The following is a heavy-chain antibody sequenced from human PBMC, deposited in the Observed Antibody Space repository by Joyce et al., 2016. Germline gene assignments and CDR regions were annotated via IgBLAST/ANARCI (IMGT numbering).Heavy chain of an antibody. CDR1: GGAFSNFT. Sequence: QVLLVQSGATVKRPESSLKVSCKSSGGAFSNFTVNWVRQAPGQRLEWMGGIIPFFGAAKYAEHFQGRVTLTADLSTRTAFMELSSLTSADTAVYYCARGGTSSDHFFFYTLDIWGPGTTVIVSS. V-gene: IGHV1-69*12. J-gene: IGHJ6*02. CDR2: IIPFFGAA. D-gene: IGHD1-14*01. CDR3: ARGGTSSDHFFFYTLDI.